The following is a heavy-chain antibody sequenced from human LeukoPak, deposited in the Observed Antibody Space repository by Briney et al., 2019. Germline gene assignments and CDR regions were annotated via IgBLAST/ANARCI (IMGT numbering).Heavy chain of an antibody. V-gene: IGHV3-30*18. CDR1: GFPFSNHG. CDR2: ISYDGRNK. D-gene: IGHD6-19*01. CDR3: VKDGDDSGWNYFDY. Sequence: GRSLRLTCAASGFPFSNHGMHWVRQAPGKGLEWVAVISYDGRNKYYADSVKGRFTISRDNSQNTLPLQMNSLRAEDTAVYYCVKDGDDSGWNYFDYWGQGTLVTVSS. J-gene: IGHJ4*02.